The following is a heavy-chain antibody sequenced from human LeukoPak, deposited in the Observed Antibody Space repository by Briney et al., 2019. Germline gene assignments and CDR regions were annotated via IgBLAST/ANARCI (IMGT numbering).Heavy chain of an antibody. V-gene: IGHV4-4*02. CDR2: IYHRGAT. Sequence: PSGTLSLTCAVSGDSISTTTWWTWVRQPPGRGLEWIGEIYHRGATNYNPSLKSRVTMSVDNSKNQFSLKLNSVTAADTAVYFCARRNYYDSTGYYAYWGQGILVTVSS. CDR1: GDSISTTTW. J-gene: IGHJ4*02. D-gene: IGHD3-22*01. CDR3: ARRNYYDSTGYYAY.